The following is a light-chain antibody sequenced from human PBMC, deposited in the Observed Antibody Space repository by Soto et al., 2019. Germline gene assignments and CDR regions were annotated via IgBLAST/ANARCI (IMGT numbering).Light chain of an antibody. J-gene: IGLJ2*01. CDR1: SSDVGSYNL. Sequence: QSVLTQPASVSGSPGQSITLSCTGTSSDVGSYNLVSWYQLHPGKAPKLMIYEGTKRPSGVSNRFSGSKSGSTASLTISGLQAEDEADYYCCSYACSSRYVVFGGGTKLTVL. V-gene: IGLV2-23*01. CDR2: EGT. CDR3: CSYACSSRYVV.